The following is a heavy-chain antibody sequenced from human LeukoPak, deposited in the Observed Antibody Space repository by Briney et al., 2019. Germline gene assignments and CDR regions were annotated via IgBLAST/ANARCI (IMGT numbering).Heavy chain of an antibody. CDR1: GFTFSSYG. D-gene: IGHD1-1*01. V-gene: IGHV3-30*02. CDR2: IRYDGSNK. J-gene: IGHJ1*01. Sequence: GGSLRLSCAASGFTFSSYGMHWVRQAPGKGLEWVAFIRYDGSNKYYADSVKGRFTISRDNSKNTLYLQMNSLRAEDTAVYYCAKHLLMRRGTAEYFQHWGQGTLVTVSS. CDR3: AKHLLMRRGTAEYFQH.